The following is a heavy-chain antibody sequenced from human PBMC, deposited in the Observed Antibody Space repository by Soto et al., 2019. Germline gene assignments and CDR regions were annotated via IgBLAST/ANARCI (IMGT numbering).Heavy chain of an antibody. V-gene: IGHV3-30*03. Sequence: QVQLVESGGGVVQPGKSLRLSCAASGFTFSSYAMHWARQAPGKGLEWVTVISIRGGDEYYAESVRGRFTISRDDSKNTLYLQMDSLRVEDTAVYYCERATIVARQNLDYWGQGTLVTVSS. CDR1: GFTFSSYA. CDR3: ERATIVARQNLDY. CDR2: ISIRGGDE. J-gene: IGHJ4*02. D-gene: IGHD6-6*01.